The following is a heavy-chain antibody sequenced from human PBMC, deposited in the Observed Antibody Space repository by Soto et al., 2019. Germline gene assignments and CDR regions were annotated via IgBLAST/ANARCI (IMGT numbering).Heavy chain of an antibody. D-gene: IGHD1-1*01. Sequence: SETLSLTCAVSGASISGFYWSCILKSAGNGLDWIGRIYATVTTYYHPSLKSRVMMSVDTSKKQFSLKLRSVTAADTAVYYCVRDGMKTLRDWLHPWRQG. CDR1: GASISGFY. CDR3: VRDGMKTLRDWLHP. J-gene: IGHJ5*02. CDR2: IYATVTT. V-gene: IGHV4-4*07.